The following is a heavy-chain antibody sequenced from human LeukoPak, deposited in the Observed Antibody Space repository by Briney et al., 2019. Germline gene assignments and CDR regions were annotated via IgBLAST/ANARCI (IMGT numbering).Heavy chain of an antibody. V-gene: IGHV4-34*01. CDR2: INHSGST. CDR3: ASTGGSSWSAADY. Sequence: PSETLPLTCAVYGGSFSGYYWSWIRQPPGKGLEWIGEINHSGSTNYNPSLKSRVTISVDTSKNQFSLKLSSVTAADTAVYYCASTGGSSWSAADYWGQGTLVTVSS. J-gene: IGHJ4*02. CDR1: GGSFSGYY. D-gene: IGHD6-13*01.